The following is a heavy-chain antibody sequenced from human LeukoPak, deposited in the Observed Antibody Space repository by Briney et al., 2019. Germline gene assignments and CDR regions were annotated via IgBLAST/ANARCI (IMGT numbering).Heavy chain of an antibody. CDR2: IKEDGSET. Sequence: GGSLRLSCAASGFTFSSYAMSWVRQAPGKGLEWVASIKEDGSETHYVDSVRGRFTISRDNDKNSLYLQMNNLRAEDTAMYYCARDGGWWRFDFWGQRALVTVSS. J-gene: IGHJ4*02. V-gene: IGHV3-7*03. CDR1: GFTFSSYA. CDR3: ARDGGWWRFDF. D-gene: IGHD2-8*02.